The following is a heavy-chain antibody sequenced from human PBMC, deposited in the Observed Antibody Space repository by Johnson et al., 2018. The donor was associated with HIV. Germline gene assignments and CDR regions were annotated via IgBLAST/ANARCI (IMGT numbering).Heavy chain of an antibody. CDR3: AKGDGIVGGSDAFDI. D-gene: IGHD1-26*01. Sequence: VQLVESGGGVVQPGRSLRLSCAASGFTFSGSALHWVRQPSGKGLEWVGHIRGEANNYATGSAASTKGRFTISRDDSKNTAYLQMSSLRAEDTAVYYCAKGDGIVGGSDAFDIWGQGTMVTVSS. V-gene: IGHV3-73*01. CDR2: IRGEANNYAT. J-gene: IGHJ3*02. CDR1: GFTFSGSA.